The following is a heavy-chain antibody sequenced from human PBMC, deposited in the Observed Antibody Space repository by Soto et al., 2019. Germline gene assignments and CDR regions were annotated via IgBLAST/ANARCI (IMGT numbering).Heavy chain of an antibody. Sequence: GGSLRLSCAASGFTFSSYAMSWVRQAPGKGLEWVSAISGSGGSTYYADSVKGRFTISRDNSKNTLYLQMNSLRAEDTAVYYCAKDPGYQGYSNPDYWGQGTLVTVSS. D-gene: IGHD4-4*01. J-gene: IGHJ4*02. CDR3: AKDPGYQGYSNPDY. CDR1: GFTFSSYA. V-gene: IGHV3-23*01. CDR2: ISGSGGST.